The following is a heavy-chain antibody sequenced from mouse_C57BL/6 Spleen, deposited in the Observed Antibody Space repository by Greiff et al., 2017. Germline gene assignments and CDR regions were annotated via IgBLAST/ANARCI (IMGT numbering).Heavy chain of an antibody. CDR1: GYTFTSYW. Sequence: QVQLQQPGAELVRPGSSVKLSCKASGYTFTSYWMDWVKQRHGQGLAWIGNIYPSDSETHYNQQFKDKATLTVDKSASTAYMQLSSLTSEDSAVYYCARGDYGSWGQGTLVTVSA. CDR2: IYPSDSET. J-gene: IGHJ3*01. CDR3: ARGDYGS. D-gene: IGHD1-1*01. V-gene: IGHV1-61*01.